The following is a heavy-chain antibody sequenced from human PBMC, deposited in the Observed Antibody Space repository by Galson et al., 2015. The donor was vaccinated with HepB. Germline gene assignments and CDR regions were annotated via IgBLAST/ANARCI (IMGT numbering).Heavy chain of an antibody. D-gene: IGHD3-10*01. Sequence: SVKVSCKASGYTFTHYPIHWVRQAPGQRLEWMAWINAGNGNTRYSEAFQGRVTMSADTSATTAYMELSSLRSEDTAVYYCARDPRSRTMVQGVVHYGLDVWGQGTTVTVSS. V-gene: IGHV1-3*01. J-gene: IGHJ6*02. CDR1: GYTFTHYP. CDR2: INAGNGNT. CDR3: ARDPRSRTMVQGVVHYGLDV.